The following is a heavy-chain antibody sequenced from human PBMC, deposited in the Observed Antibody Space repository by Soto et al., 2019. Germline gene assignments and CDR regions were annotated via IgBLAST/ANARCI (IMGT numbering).Heavy chain of an antibody. V-gene: IGHV1-69*13. CDR3: ARDVWCTSCYYYYGMDV. J-gene: IGHJ6*02. Sequence: SVKVSCKASGGTFSSYAISWVRQAPGQGLEWMGGIIPIFGTANYAQKFQGRVTITADESTSTAYMELSSLRSEDTAVYYCARDVWCTSCYYYYGMDVWGQGTTVTVSS. CDR1: GGTFSSYA. D-gene: IGHD2-2*01. CDR2: IIPIFGTA.